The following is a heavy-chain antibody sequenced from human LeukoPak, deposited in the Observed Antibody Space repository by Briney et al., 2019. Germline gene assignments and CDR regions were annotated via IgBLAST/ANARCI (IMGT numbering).Heavy chain of an antibody. D-gene: IGHD3-10*01. V-gene: IGHV4-34*01. Sequence: SETLSLTCAVYGGSFSGYYWSWIRQPPGKGLEWIGEINHSGSTNYNPSLKSRVTISVDTSKNQFSLKLSSVTAADTAVYHCAGGSGSYYHPLSDYWGQGTLVTVSS. CDR1: GGSFSGYY. CDR3: AGGSGSYYHPLSDY. CDR2: INHSGST. J-gene: IGHJ4*02.